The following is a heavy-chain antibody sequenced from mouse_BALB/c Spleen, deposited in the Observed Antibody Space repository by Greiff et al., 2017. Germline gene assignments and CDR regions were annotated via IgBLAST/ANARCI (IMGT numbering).Heavy chain of an antibody. Sequence: VQLKESGGGLVQPGGSLKLSCAASGFDFSRYWMSWVRQAPGKGLEWIGEINPDSSTINYTPSLKDKFIISRDNAKNTLYLQMSKVRSEDTALYYCASPYGNYGYFDVWGAGTTVTVSS. CDR1: GFDFSRYW. D-gene: IGHD2-1*01. V-gene: IGHV4-1*02. CDR3: ASPYGNYGYFDV. CDR2: INPDSSTI. J-gene: IGHJ1*01.